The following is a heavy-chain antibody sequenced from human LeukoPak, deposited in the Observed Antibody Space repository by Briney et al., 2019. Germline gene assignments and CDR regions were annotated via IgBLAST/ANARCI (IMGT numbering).Heavy chain of an antibody. CDR1: GYSFTGYW. D-gene: IGHD3-3*01. CDR3: ARLLVGGPAATPIDY. Sequence: GESLKISCKGSGYSFTGYWIGWVRQMPGKGLEWMGFIYPGDSDTRYSPSIQGQVTISADKSISTADLQWSSLQASDTAMYYCARLLVGGPAATPIDYGGQGTLVTVSS. V-gene: IGHV5-51*01. CDR2: IYPGDSDT. J-gene: IGHJ4*02.